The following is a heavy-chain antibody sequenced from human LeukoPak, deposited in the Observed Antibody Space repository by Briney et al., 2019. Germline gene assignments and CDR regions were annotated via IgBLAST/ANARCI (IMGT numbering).Heavy chain of an antibody. CDR1: GGSISSGDYY. Sequence: PSETLFLTCTVSGGSISSGDYYWSWIRQHPGKGLEWIGYIYYSGSTYYNPSLKGRITISVDTSKNQFSLKLSSVTAADTAVYYCARWYYDSSGYFDYWGQGTLVTVSS. D-gene: IGHD3-22*01. CDR2: IYYSGST. V-gene: IGHV4-31*03. CDR3: ARWYYDSSGYFDY. J-gene: IGHJ4*02.